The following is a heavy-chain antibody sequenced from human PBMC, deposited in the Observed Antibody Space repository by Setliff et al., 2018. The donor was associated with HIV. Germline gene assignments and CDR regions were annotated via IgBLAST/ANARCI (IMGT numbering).Heavy chain of an antibody. V-gene: IGHV1-3*01. J-gene: IGHJ4*02. D-gene: IGHD1-26*01. CDR1: GYTFTSYA. Sequence: ASVKVSCKASGYTFTSYAMHWVRQAPGQRLEWMGWINAGNGNTKYSQKFQGRVTITRDTSASTAYMELSNLRSEDTAVYYCARDHPSGSYLDYWGQGTLVTSPQ. CDR2: INAGNGNT. CDR3: ARDHPSGSYLDY.